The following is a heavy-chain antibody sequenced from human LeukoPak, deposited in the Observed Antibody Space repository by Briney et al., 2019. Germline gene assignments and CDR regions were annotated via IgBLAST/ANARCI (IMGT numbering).Heavy chain of an antibody. CDR1: GYTLTELS. J-gene: IGHJ4*02. Sequence: ASVRVSCKFSGYTLTELSMHWVRQAPGKGGEWMGGFDPEDGETIYAQKFQGRVTMTEDTSTDTAYMELSSLRSEDTAVYYCATDWMNYSGDYWGQGTLVTVSS. D-gene: IGHD1-7*01. CDR2: FDPEDGET. V-gene: IGHV1-24*01. CDR3: ATDWMNYSGDY.